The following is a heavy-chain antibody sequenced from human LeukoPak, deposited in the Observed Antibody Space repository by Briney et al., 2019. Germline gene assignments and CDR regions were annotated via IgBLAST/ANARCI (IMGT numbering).Heavy chain of an antibody. D-gene: IGHD3-10*01. Sequence: SETLSLTCTVSGASISDYYWSWIRQSPGKGLEWIAYIYYSGTTSYNPSLKSRVTISVDTPKNQFSLRLNSVTTADTAVYFCARGHRGLEYWGQRTLVTVSS. CDR1: GASISDYY. CDR3: ARGHRGLEY. CDR2: IYYSGTT. V-gene: IGHV4-59*01. J-gene: IGHJ4*02.